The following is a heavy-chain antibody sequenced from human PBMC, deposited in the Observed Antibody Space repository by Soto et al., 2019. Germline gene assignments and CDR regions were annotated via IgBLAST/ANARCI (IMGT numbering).Heavy chain of an antibody. Sequence: SGPTLVQPTQTLTLTCTFSGFSLSTSGVGVGWIRQPPGKALEWLALIYWDDDKRYSPCLKSRLTITKDTSKNQVVLTMTNMDPVDTATYYCAHFPSWYPYFDYWGQGTLVTVSS. V-gene: IGHV2-5*02. J-gene: IGHJ4*02. D-gene: IGHD6-13*01. CDR3: AHFPSWYPYFDY. CDR1: GFSLSTSGVG. CDR2: IYWDDDK.